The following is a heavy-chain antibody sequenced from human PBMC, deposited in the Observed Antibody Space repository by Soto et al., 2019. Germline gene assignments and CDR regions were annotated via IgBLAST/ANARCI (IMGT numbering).Heavy chain of an antibody. J-gene: IGHJ3*01. CDR3: AKDRQSYNGVSDPFDF. D-gene: IGHD1-20*01. Sequence: GSLRLSCAASGXTFSTYAMSWVRQAPGKGLEWVSGICSADNDRNYADSVKGGFTISRDNSQNKLFLQMSSLSAEETARYYCAKDRQSYNGVSDPFDFWGQGTVLTVS. CDR1: GXTFSTYA. V-gene: IGHV3-23*01. CDR2: ICSADNDR.